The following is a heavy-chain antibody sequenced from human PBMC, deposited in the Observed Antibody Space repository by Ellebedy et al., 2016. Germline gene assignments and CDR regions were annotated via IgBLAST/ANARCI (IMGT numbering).Heavy chain of an antibody. Sequence: GESLKISXAASGFTFSSYSMNWVRQAPGKGLEWVSSISSSSSYIYYADSVKGRFTISRDNAKNSLYLQMNSLRAEDTAVYYCARAFITIFGVVITPFDYWGQGTLVTVSS. CDR3: ARAFITIFGVVITPFDY. CDR2: ISSSSSYI. D-gene: IGHD3-3*01. CDR1: GFTFSSYS. V-gene: IGHV3-21*01. J-gene: IGHJ4*02.